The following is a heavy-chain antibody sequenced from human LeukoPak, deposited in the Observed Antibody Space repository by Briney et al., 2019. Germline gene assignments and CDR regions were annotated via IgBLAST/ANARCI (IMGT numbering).Heavy chain of an antibody. CDR3: ARVLRLNWNHHDAFDI. J-gene: IGHJ3*02. D-gene: IGHD1-14*01. Sequence: GASVKVSCKASGYTFTGYYMHWVRQAPGQGLEWMGRINPNSGGTNNAQKFQGRVTMTRDTSISTAYMELSRLRSDDTAVYYCARVLRLNWNHHDAFDIWGQGTMVTVSS. CDR1: GYTFTGYY. CDR2: INPNSGGT. V-gene: IGHV1-2*06.